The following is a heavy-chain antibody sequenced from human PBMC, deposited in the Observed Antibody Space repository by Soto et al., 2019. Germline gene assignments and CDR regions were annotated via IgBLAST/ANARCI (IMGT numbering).Heavy chain of an antibody. J-gene: IGHJ6*02. V-gene: IGHV1-69*13. CDR1: RDTFSNYA. CDR2: IIPIFGST. Sequence: SVKVSCKASRDTFSNYAINWVRQAPGQGLEWMGGIIPIFGSTKYAETFQGRVTITADESTSTAYMERSSLRFEDTAVYYCARGETYLGVWGQGTTVTVSS. D-gene: IGHD3-16*01. CDR3: ARGETYLGV.